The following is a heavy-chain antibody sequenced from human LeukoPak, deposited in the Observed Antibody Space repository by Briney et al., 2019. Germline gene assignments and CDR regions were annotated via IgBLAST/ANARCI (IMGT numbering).Heavy chain of an antibody. CDR1: GGSISSYY. J-gene: IGHJ4*02. CDR3: ARDRLGCSSTSCYDYFDY. D-gene: IGHD2-2*01. Sequence: SETLSLTCTVSGGSISSYYWSWIRQPPGKGLEWIGYIYYSGSTNYNPSLKSRVTISVDTSKNQFSLKLSSVTAADTAVYYCARDRLGCSSTSCYDYFDYWGQGTLVTVSS. V-gene: IGHV4-59*01. CDR2: IYYSGST.